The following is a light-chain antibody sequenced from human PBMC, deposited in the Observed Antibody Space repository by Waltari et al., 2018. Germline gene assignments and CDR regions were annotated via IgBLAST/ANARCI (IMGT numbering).Light chain of an antibody. CDR2: KAS. V-gene: IGKV1-5*03. J-gene: IGKJ4*01. CDR1: QSISEW. Sequence: DIQMTQSPSTLSASVGDRVTITCRASQSISEWLAWYQQKPGKALKLLIYKASTLQSGVPSRCSGSGAGTEFTLTISRLQPDDFGTYYCKQYNSYSAVTFGGGTNIEI. CDR3: KQYNSYSAVT.